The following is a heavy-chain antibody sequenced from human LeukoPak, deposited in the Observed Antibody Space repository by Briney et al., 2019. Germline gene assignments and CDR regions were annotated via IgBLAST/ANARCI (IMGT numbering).Heavy chain of an antibody. D-gene: IGHD3-9*01. CDR1: GFTFSNAW. CDR3: TTDVIHTGYFSGY. CDR2: IKSKTDGGTT. Sequence: PGGSLRLSCAASGFTFSNAWMSWVRQAPGKGLEWVGRIKSKTDGGTTDYAAPVKGRFTISRDDSKNTLYLQMNSLKTEDTAVYYCTTDVIHTGYFSGYWGQGTLVTVSS. V-gene: IGHV3-15*01. J-gene: IGHJ4*02.